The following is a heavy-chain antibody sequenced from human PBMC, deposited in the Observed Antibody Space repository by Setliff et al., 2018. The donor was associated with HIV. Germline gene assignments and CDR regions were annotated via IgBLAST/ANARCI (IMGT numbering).Heavy chain of an antibody. D-gene: IGHD1-26*01. Sequence: GGSLRLSCEVFSTFTFRTSILHWVRQAPGKGLDWVAGISLDGNSEHYADSVKGRFSISRDNAKNTLYLQMNSLRAEDTAVYYCARAPSSGSYQKYWGQGTLVTVSS. CDR1: TFTFRTSI. V-gene: IGHV3-30-3*01. J-gene: IGHJ4*02. CDR2: ISLDGNSE. CDR3: ARAPSSGSYQKY.